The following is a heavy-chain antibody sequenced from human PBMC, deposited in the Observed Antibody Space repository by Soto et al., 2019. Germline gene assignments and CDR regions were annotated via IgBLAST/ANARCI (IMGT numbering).Heavy chain of an antibody. V-gene: IGHV4-30-4*01. CDR3: ARAPGDYGRWFDP. J-gene: IGHJ5*02. Sequence: SETLSLTCTVSGGSISSGDYYWSWIRQPPEKGLEWIGYIYYSGSTYYNPSLKSRVTISVDTSKNQFSLKLSSVTAADTAVYYCARAPGDYGRWFDPWGEGTLVTVSS. D-gene: IGHD4-17*01. CDR1: GGSISSGDYY. CDR2: IYYSGST.